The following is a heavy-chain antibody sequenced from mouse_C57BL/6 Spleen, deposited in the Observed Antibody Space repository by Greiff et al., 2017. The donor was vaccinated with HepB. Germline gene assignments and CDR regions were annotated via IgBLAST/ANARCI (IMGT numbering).Heavy chain of an antibody. CDR3: ARQDDLGYYAMDY. D-gene: IGHD2-4*01. J-gene: IGHJ4*01. Sequence: EVKLMESGGDLVKPGGSLKLSCAASGFTFSSYGMSWVRQTPDKRLEWVATISSGGSYTYYPDSVKGRFTISRDNAKNTLYLQMSSLKSEDTAMYYCARQDDLGYYAMDYWGQGTSVTVSS. CDR2: ISSGGSYT. CDR1: GFTFSSYG. V-gene: IGHV5-6*01.